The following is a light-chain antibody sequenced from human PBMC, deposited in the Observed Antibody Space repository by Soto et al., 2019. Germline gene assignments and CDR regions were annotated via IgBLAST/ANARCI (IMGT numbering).Light chain of an antibody. CDR2: EAS. Sequence: QSALTQPASVSGSPGQLITISCTGTSRDVGSRNLVSWYQQYPGKAPKLIIFEASKRPSGVSNRFSGSKSGSTASLTISGLQAENEADYYCCSHAGSSNYVFGTGTKLTVL. CDR1: SRDVGSRNL. V-gene: IGLV2-23*01. J-gene: IGLJ1*01. CDR3: CSHAGSSNYV.